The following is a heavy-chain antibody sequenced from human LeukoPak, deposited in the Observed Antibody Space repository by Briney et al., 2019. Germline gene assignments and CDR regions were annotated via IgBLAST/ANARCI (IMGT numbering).Heavy chain of an antibody. J-gene: IGHJ4*02. D-gene: IGHD3-22*01. CDR3: ARALGYYDSSGRYFDY. Sequence: PSQTLSLTCAVSGGSISSGGYSWSWIRQPPGKGLEWIGYIYHSGSTYYNPSLKSRVTISVDGSKNQFSLKLSSVTAAGTAVYYCARALGYYDSSGRYFDYWGQGTLVTVSS. CDR2: IYHSGST. V-gene: IGHV4-30-2*01. CDR1: GGSISSGGYS.